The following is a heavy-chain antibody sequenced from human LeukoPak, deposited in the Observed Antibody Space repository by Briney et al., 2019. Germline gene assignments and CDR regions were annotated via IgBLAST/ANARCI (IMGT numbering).Heavy chain of an antibody. CDR3: ARDYDFWSGYSSPDY. Sequence: GGSLRLSCVASGFTFSSYAMHWVRQAPGKGLEWVAVISYDGSNKYYADSVKGRFTISRDNSKNTLYLQMNSLRAEDTAVYYCARDYDFWSGYSSPDYWGQGTLVTVSS. J-gene: IGHJ4*02. D-gene: IGHD3-3*01. CDR1: GFTFSSYA. V-gene: IGHV3-30*04. CDR2: ISYDGSNK.